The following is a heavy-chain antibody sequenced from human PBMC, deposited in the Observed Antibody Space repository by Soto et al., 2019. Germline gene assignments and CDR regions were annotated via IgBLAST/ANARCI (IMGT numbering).Heavy chain of an antibody. D-gene: IGHD1-26*01. Sequence: EVQLVESGGGLVQPGGSLRLSCEASGFSFSSYWMLWVRQDPGKGLLWVARVSPDGGGTSYADSVKGRFTIFRDNAKYTVYLQMNSLRVEDTAVYFCARGRWELLPSDWGQGTLVTVSS. V-gene: IGHV3-74*01. CDR3: ARGRWELLPSD. J-gene: IGHJ4*02. CDR2: VSPDGGGT. CDR1: GFSFSSYW.